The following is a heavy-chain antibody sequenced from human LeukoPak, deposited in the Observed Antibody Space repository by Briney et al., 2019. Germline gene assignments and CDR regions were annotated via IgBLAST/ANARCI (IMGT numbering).Heavy chain of an antibody. CDR3: ARGLVGGYYYGSGTVGY. CDR1: GGSFSGYY. J-gene: IGHJ4*02. CDR2: INHSGST. Sequence: SETLSLTCAVYGGSFSGYYWSWIRQPPGKGLEWIGEINHSGSTNYNPSLKSRVTISVDTSKNQFSLKLSSVTAADTAVYYCARGLVGGYYYGSGTVGYWGQGTLVTVSS. D-gene: IGHD3-10*01. V-gene: IGHV4-34*01.